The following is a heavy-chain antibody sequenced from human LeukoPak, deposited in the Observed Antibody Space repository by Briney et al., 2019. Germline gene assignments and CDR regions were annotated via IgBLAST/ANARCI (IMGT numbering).Heavy chain of an antibody. CDR2: IYYSGST. CDR3: ARPLPDYSKIYYYYYMDV. J-gene: IGHJ6*03. D-gene: IGHD4-11*01. V-gene: IGHV4-31*03. Sequence: SETLSLTCIVSGGSISMGGYYWDWIRQHPGKGLEWIGYIYYSGSTYYNPSLKSRVTISVDTSKKQFSLKLSSVTAADTAVYYCARPLPDYSKIYYYYYMDVWGKGTTVTVSS. CDR1: GGSISMGGYY.